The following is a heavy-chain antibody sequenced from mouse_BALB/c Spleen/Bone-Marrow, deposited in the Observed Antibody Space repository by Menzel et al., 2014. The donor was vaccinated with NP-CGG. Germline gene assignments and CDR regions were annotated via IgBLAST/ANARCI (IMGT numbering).Heavy chain of an antibody. CDR3: ARGGISVDY. CDR2: IYPGDGDT. Sequence: QVHVKQSGAELVRPGSSVKISCKASGYAFSVYWMNWVKQRPGQGLEWIGQIYPGDGDTNYNGKFKGRATLTADKSSNTAHMQLSSLTSEVSAVYLCARGGISVDYWGQGTTLTVSS. CDR1: GYAFSVYW. V-gene: IGHV1-80*01. J-gene: IGHJ2*01.